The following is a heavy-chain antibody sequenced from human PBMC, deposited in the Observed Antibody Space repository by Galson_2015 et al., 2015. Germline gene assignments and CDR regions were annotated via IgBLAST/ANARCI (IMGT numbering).Heavy chain of an antibody. V-gene: IGHV4-59*01. Sequence: ETLSLTCTVSGGSISSYYWSWIRQPPGKGLEWIGYIYYSGSTNYNPSLKSQVTISVDTSKNQFSLKLSSVTAADTAVYYCARSPLPPSTFDPWGQGTLVTVSS. D-gene: IGHD2-2*01. CDR2: IYYSGST. CDR3: ARSPLPPSTFDP. CDR1: GGSISSYY. J-gene: IGHJ5*02.